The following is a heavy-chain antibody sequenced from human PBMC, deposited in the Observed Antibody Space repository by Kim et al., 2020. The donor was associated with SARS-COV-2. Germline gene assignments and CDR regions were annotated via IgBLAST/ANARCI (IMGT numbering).Heavy chain of an antibody. Sequence: VGSLRLSCAPSEFTFSSYSMIWVRQAPGKGLDWVSYISSSGTTVYYADSVKGRFTISRDNAKNLFYLQLSSLRDEDTAVYYCARGRPGYMDVWGKGTTVTVSS. V-gene: IGHV3-48*02. CDR3: ARGRPGYMDV. CDR2: ISSSGTTV. CDR1: EFTFSSYS. J-gene: IGHJ6*03.